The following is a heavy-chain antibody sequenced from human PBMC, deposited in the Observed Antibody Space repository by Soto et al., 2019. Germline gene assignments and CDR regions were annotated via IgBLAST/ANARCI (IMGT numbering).Heavy chain of an antibody. D-gene: IGHD1-1*01. J-gene: IGHJ3*02. CDR3: ARVERGTATTVVDAFDI. CDR1: GGSFSGYY. CDR2: ISHSGST. Sequence: SETLSLTCAVYGGSFSGYYWSWIRQPPGKGLEWIGEISHSGSTHYNPSLKSRVTISVDTSKNQFSLKMSSVTAADTALYYCARVERGTATTVVDAFDIWGPGTMVTVSS. V-gene: IGHV4-34*01.